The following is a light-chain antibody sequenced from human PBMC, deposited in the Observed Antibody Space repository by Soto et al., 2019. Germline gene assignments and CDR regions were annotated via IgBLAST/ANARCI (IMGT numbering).Light chain of an antibody. Sequence: QSALTQPASVSGSPGQSITISCTGTSSDVGGYNYVSWYQHHPGKAPKFMIYDVSNRPSGVSNRFSGSESGNTAFLTISGLQAEDEADYYCTSYTSSSTLVFGGGTKLTVL. CDR1: SSDVGGYNY. CDR2: DVS. V-gene: IGLV2-14*03. J-gene: IGLJ2*01. CDR3: TSYTSSSTLV.